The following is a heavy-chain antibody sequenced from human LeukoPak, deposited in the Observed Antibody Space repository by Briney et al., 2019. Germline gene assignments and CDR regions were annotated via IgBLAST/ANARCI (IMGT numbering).Heavy chain of an antibody. D-gene: IGHD4-17*01. CDR1: GGSIRSGSYH. CDR2: IYTNGST. Sequence: PSQTLSLTCTVSGGSIRSGSYHWSWIRQSAGKGLEWFGRIYTNGSTNYNPSLKSRVTISVDTSKNQFSLKLNSVTATDTAVYYCARGDDGDPYYYYYMDVWGKGTTVTVSS. J-gene: IGHJ6*03. V-gene: IGHV4-61*02. CDR3: ARGDDGDPYYYYYMDV.